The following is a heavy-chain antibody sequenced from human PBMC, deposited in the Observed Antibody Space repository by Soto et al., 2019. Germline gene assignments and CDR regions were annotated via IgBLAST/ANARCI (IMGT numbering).Heavy chain of an antibody. D-gene: IGHD3-22*01. CDR1: GFTFSSYS. J-gene: IGHJ4*02. CDR2: ISSSSSTI. V-gene: IGHV3-48*02. CDR3: ARDPHTYYDSSGYFDY. Sequence: WGSLRLSCAASGFTFSSYSMNWVRQAPGKGLEWVSYISSSSSTIYYADSVKGRFTISRDNAKNSLYLQMSSLRDEDTAVYYCARDPHTYYDSSGYFDYWGQGTLVTVSS.